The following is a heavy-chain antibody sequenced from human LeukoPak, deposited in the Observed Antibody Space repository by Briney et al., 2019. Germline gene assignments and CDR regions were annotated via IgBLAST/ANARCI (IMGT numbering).Heavy chain of an antibody. D-gene: IGHD6-19*01. CDR1: GGSFNGYY. CDR2: INHSGST. V-gene: IGHV4-34*01. Sequence: SETLSLTCGVYGGSFNGYYWSWIRQPPGEGLEWIGEINHSGSTNYNPALKSRVTISVDPSKNQFSLKLSSVTAADTAVYYCAREGGKGWYVRSYTFDIWGRGTLVAVSS. CDR3: AREGGKGWYVRSYTFDI. J-gene: IGHJ3*02.